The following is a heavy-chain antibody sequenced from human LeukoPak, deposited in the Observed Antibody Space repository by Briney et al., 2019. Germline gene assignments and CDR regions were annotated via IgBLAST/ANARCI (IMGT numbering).Heavy chain of an antibody. D-gene: IGHD6-19*01. CDR3: ARDSGIVVAGGIIY. CDR2: IYTSGST. V-gene: IGHV4-61*02. CDR1: GGSISSGSYY. Sequence: SETLSLTCTVSGGSISSGSYYWSWIRQPAGKGLEWIGRIYTSGSTNYNPSLKSRVTMSVDTSKNQFSLKLSSVTAADTAVYYCARDSGIVVAGGIIYWGQGTLVTVSS. J-gene: IGHJ4*02.